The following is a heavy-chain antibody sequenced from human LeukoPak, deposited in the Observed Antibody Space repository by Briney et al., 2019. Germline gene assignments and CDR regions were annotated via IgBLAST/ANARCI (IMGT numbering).Heavy chain of an antibody. V-gene: IGHV3-11*04. D-gene: IGHD5-24*01. CDR3: ARRDTESYYYYMDV. CDR2: ISFSSGTI. Sequence: GGSLRLSCAASGFTFSDHYMSWVRQAPGKGLEWISCISFSSGTIFYADSVKGRFTISRDNAKYSLYLQMNSLRAEDTAIYYCARRDTESYYYYMDVWGRGTTVTVSS. CDR1: GFTFSDHY. J-gene: IGHJ6*03.